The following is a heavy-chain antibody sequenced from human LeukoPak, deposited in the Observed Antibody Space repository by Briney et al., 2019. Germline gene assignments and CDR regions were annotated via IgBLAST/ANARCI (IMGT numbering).Heavy chain of an antibody. D-gene: IGHD3-3*01. J-gene: IGHJ4*02. CDR2: IYYSGST. CDR1: GGSISSYY. V-gene: IGHV4-59*01. Sequence: KPSETLSLTCTVSGGSISSYYWSWIRQPPGKGLEWIGYIYYSGSTNYNPSLKSRVTMSVDTSKNQFSLKVSSVTAADTAVYYCARGYDFWSFWGQGTLVTVSS. CDR3: ARGYDFWSF.